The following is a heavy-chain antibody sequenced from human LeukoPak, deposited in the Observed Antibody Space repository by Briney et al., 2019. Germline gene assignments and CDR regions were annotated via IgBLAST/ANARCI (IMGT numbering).Heavy chain of an antibody. V-gene: IGHV4-30-2*01. CDR1: GASMSSGGFS. Sequence: SETLSLTCAVSGASMSSGGFSWSWIRQPPGKGLEWIGFVFHSGSTHYKPSLKSRVTMSIDTSKNLFSLNLISVTAADTALYYCARQSFSGDFDYWGQGILVTVSS. CDR2: VFHSGST. CDR3: ARQSFSGDFDY. J-gene: IGHJ4*02. D-gene: IGHD3-3*02.